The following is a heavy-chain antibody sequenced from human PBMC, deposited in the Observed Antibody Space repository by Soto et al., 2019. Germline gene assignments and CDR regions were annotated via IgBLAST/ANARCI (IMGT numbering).Heavy chain of an antibody. Sequence: GGSLRLSCAASGFTFSDYYMSWIRQAPGKGLEWVPYITSSSTYTKYADSVRGRFTISRDNAKNSLYLQMNSLRAEDTAVYYCARHGSYCFDDWGQGTLVTVSS. D-gene: IGHD1-26*01. CDR1: GFTFSDYY. J-gene: IGHJ4*02. CDR2: ITSSSTYT. CDR3: ARHGSYCFDD. V-gene: IGHV3-11*06.